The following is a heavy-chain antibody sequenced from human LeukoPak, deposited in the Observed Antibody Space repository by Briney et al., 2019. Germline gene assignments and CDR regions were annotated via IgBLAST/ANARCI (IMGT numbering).Heavy chain of an antibody. Sequence: GGSLRLSCAASGFTLNDYYMSWIRQAPGKGLEWISYISGSGTTIYYADSVKGRFTISRDTAKNSLFLQISSLRVDDMAVYYCARDSPFSPMGLFDPWGQGTLVTVSS. D-gene: IGHD3-16*01. J-gene: IGHJ5*02. V-gene: IGHV3-11*04. CDR3: ARDSPFSPMGLFDP. CDR2: ISGSGTTI. CDR1: GFTLNDYY.